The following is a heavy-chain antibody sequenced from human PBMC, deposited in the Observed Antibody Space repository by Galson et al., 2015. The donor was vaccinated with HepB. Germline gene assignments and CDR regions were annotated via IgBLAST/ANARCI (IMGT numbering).Heavy chain of an antibody. V-gene: IGHV3-30*04. J-gene: IGHJ4*02. CDR3: ARGAAIFDY. CDR2: ISYDGSNK. D-gene: IGHD6-25*01. Sequence: SLRLSCAASGFTFSSYAMHWVRQAPGKGLEWVAVISYDGSNKYYADSVKGRFTISRDNSKNTLYLQMNSLRAEDTAVYYCARGAAIFDYWGQGTLVTVSS. CDR1: GFTFSSYA.